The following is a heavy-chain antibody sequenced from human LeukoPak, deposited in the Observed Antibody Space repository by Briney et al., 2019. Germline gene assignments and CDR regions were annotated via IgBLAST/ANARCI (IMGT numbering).Heavy chain of an antibody. CDR1: GFTFGGYG. D-gene: IGHD1-14*01. CDR3: TRYNNDHFDY. V-gene: IGHV3-33*01. CDR2: IAYDGSRA. Sequence: GGSLRLSCAGSGFTFGGYGMHWFRQTPGKGLEWVAAIAYDGSRAFYADSVKGRFTISRDNSKNTMSVQMDDLRAEDTAVYYCTRYNNDHFDYWGQGTLVTVSS. J-gene: IGHJ4*02.